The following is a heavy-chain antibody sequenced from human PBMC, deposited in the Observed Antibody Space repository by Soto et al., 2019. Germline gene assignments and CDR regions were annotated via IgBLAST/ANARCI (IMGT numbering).Heavy chain of an antibody. CDR2: IKQAGSEK. Sequence: EVQLVESGGGLVQPGGSLRLSCAASGFTFSSYWMRWVRQAPGQGLEWLANIKQAGSEKYYVDSVKGRLTISRDNAKNSVNMQMNSLRAEDTAVYYCARVKRYYDILTGYFGDSYGRDVLGQGTTVTVSS. CDR3: ARVKRYYDILTGYFGDSYGRDV. J-gene: IGHJ6*02. D-gene: IGHD3-9*01. V-gene: IGHV3-7*05. CDR1: GFTFSSYW.